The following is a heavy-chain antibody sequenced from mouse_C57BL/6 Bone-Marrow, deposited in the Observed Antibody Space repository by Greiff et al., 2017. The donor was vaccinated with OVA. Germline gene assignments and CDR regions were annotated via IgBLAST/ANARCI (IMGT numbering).Heavy chain of an antibody. J-gene: IGHJ2*01. CDR1: GYTFTDYY. V-gene: IGHV1-76*01. CDR2: IYPGSGNT. Sequence: QVQLQQSGAELVRPGASVKLSCKASGYTFTDYYINWVKQRPGQGLEWIARIYPGSGNTYYNQKFKGKATLTVDKSSSTAYMQLSSLTSEDSAVYYCAISEDYYGPLDYWGQGTTLTVSS. CDR3: AISEDYYGPLDY. D-gene: IGHD1-1*01.